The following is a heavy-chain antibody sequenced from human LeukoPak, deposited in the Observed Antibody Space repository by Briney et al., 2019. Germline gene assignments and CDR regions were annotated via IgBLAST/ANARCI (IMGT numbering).Heavy chain of an antibody. J-gene: IGHJ4*02. CDR3: AGIPLSTTMVDY. CDR2: ISSGSSTI. Sequence: GGSLRLSCAASGFTFSSNSMNWVRQAPGKGLEWVSYISSGSSTIHYADSVKGRLTISRDNAKSSLFLQMNSLRAEDTAVYYCAGIPLSTTMVDYWGQGTLVTVSS. V-gene: IGHV3-48*01. CDR1: GFTFSSNS. D-gene: IGHD5-18*01.